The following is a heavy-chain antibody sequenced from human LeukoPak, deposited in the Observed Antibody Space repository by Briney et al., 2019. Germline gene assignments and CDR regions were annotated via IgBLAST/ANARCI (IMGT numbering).Heavy chain of an antibody. CDR3: GRSGYSRTPRKTWFDP. Sequence: PSETLSLTCAVYGGSFSGYYWSWIRQPPGKGLEWRGEINHIVSTNYNPSLTSRVTISLDTSKNQFSLKLSSVTAADTAVYYCGRSGYSRTPRKTWFDPWGGGRLVTVCS. J-gene: IGHJ5*02. V-gene: IGHV4-34*01. CDR1: GGSFSGYY. CDR2: INHIVST. D-gene: IGHD6-13*01.